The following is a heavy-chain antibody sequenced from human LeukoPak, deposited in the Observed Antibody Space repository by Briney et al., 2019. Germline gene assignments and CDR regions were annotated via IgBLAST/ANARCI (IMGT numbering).Heavy chain of an antibody. CDR2: IYHTGDS. D-gene: IGHD2-21*01. CDR1: DVSISDYY. J-gene: IGHJ4*02. V-gene: IGHV4-59*08. CDR3: ARHAFASPLDI. Sequence: SETLSLTCAVSDVSISDYYWSWIRQPPGKGLEWIGYIYHTGDSNQNPSLKGRVTVTLDTPKNQVSLKVTSVTAADTAVCYCARHAFASPLDIWGQGTVVTVSS.